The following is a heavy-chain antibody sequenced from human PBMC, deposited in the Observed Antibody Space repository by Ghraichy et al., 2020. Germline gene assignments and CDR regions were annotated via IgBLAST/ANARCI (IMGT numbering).Heavy chain of an antibody. D-gene: IGHD4-17*01. V-gene: IGHV4-30-2*01. CDR2: IYHSGST. CDR1: GGSISSGGYS. Sequence: SETLSLTCAVSGGSISSGGYSWSWIRQPPGKGLEWIGYIYHSGSTYYNPSLKSRVTISVDRSKNQFSLKLSSVTAADTAVYYCARAAHYGDYPNWFDPWGQGTLVTVSS. CDR3: ARAAHYGDYPNWFDP. J-gene: IGHJ5*01.